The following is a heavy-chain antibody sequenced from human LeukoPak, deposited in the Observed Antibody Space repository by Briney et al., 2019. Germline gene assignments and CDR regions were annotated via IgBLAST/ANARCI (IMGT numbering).Heavy chain of an antibody. CDR3: ASVAYDSSSFYYYYYYMDV. CDR1: GGSISSSSYY. J-gene: IGHJ6*03. CDR2: IYYSGST. V-gene: IGHV4-39*07. Sequence: PSETLSLTCTVSGGSISSSSYYWGWIRQPPGKGLKWIGSIYYSGSTYYNPSLKSRVTISVDTSKNQFSLKLSSVTAADTAVYYCASVAYDSSSFYYYYYYMDVWGQGTLVTVSS. D-gene: IGHD3-22*01.